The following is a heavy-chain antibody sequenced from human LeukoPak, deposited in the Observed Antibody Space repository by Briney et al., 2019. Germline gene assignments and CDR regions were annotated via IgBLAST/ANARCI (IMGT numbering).Heavy chain of an antibody. V-gene: IGHV3-23*01. D-gene: IGHD6-6*01. J-gene: IGHJ6*03. Sequence: GGSLRLSCAASGFTFSSYATSWVRQAPGKGLEWVSAISANGGSTYYADSVKGRFTISRDNSKNTLSLQMNSLRAEDTAVYYCAKDSSSSFYYYYMDVWGKGTTVTVSS. CDR3: AKDSSSSFYYYYMDV. CDR1: GFTFSSYA. CDR2: ISANGGST.